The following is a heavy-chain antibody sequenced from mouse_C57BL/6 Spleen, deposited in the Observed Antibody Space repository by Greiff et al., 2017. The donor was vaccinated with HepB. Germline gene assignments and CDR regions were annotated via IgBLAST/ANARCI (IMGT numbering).Heavy chain of an antibody. D-gene: IGHD2-4*01. CDR3: TRLVYYDYAGY. CDR2: IDPETGGT. J-gene: IGHJ2*01. V-gene: IGHV1-15*01. CDR1: GYTFTDYE. Sequence: QVQLQQSGAELVRPGASVTLSCKASGYTFTDYEMHWVKQTPVHGLEWIGAIDPETGGTAYNQKFKGKAILTADKSSSTAYMELRSLTSEDSAVYYCTRLVYYDYAGYWGQGTTLTVSS.